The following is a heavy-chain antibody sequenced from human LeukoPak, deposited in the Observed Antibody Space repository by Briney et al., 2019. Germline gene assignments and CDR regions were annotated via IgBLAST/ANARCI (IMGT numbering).Heavy chain of an antibody. D-gene: IGHD6-19*01. CDR3: ARSKSYSSGWTDFDY. J-gene: IGHJ4*02. CDR2: IGTAGNT. V-gene: IGHV3-13*01. CDR1: GFTFSSHD. Sequence: GGSLRLSCAASGFTFSSHDMHWVRQPTGKGLEWVSVIGTAGNTYYADSVKGRFTISRENAKNSLYLQMDNPRAGDTAIYYCARSKSYSSGWTDFDYWGQGTLVTVSS.